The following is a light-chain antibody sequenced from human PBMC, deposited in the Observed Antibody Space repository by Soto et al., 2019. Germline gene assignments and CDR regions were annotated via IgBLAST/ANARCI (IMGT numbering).Light chain of an antibody. J-gene: IGLJ1*01. Sequence: QAVVTQEPSVTVSPGGTVTLTCDSSTGPVTTGHYPYWFQQKPGQAPTTLISDTDKRHSWTPARFSGALLGGKAALTLSGAQPDDEAEYYCLLSYHGGPYVFGTGTKLTVL. CDR3: LLSYHGGPYV. CDR2: DTD. CDR1: TGPVTTGHY. V-gene: IGLV7-46*01.